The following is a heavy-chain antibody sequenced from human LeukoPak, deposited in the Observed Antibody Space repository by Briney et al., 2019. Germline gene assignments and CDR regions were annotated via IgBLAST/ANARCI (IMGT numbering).Heavy chain of an antibody. CDR1: GYTFTSYD. CDR3: ARGLEFAPVPEHE. CDR2: MNPNSGNT. J-gene: IGHJ4*02. Sequence: ASVKVSCKASGYTFTSYDINWVRQATGQGLEWMGWMNPNSGNTGYAQKFQGRVTMTRNTSISTAYMELSSLRSEDTAVHYCARGLEFAPVPEHEGGLGTLVTVSS. V-gene: IGHV1-8*01. D-gene: IGHD2-2*01.